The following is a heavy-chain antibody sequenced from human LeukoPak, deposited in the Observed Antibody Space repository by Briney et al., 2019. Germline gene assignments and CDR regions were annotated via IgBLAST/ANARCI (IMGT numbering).Heavy chain of an antibody. J-gene: IGHJ3*02. CDR3: ARDNRGVVPGGATAFDI. CDR2: IYYIGST. CDR1: GGSISSYY. Sequence: SETLSLTCTVSGGSISSYYWSWIRQPPGKGLEWIGYIYYIGSTNYNPSLKSRVTISVDRSKNQFSLKLSSVTAADTAVYYCARDNRGVVPGGATAFDIWGQGTMVTVSS. V-gene: IGHV4-59*12. D-gene: IGHD2-2*01.